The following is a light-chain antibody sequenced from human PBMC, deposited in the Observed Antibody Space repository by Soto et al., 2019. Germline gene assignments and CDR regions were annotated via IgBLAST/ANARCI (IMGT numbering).Light chain of an antibody. Sequence: EIVLTQSPGTLSLSPCGRATLSCRTSQSVSSSYLAWYQQKPGQAPRLLIYGASTRATGIPARFSGSGSGTEFTLTISSLQSEDFAVYYCQQYNNWPGTFGQGTKVDI. V-gene: IGKV3-15*01. CDR1: QSVSSSY. CDR3: QQYNNWPGT. CDR2: GAS. J-gene: IGKJ1*01.